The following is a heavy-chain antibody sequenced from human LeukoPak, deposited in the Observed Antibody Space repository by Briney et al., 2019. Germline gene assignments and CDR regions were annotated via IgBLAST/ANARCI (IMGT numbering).Heavy chain of an antibody. Sequence: GGSLRLSCSASGFIFSDYDMYWVRQVAGEGLEWVSGVGATGDTSYPDSVKGRFTISRDNAKNSLYLQMNSLRVGDTAIYYCARLNSGWGIPDYWGQGILVTVSS. CDR2: VGATGDT. D-gene: IGHD6-25*01. V-gene: IGHV3-13*01. J-gene: IGHJ4*02. CDR1: GFIFSDYD. CDR3: ARLNSGWGIPDY.